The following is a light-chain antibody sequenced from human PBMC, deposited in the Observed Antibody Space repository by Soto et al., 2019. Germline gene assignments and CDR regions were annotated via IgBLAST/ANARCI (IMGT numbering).Light chain of an antibody. J-gene: IGKJ1*01. CDR2: DAS. CDR3: QQYNNY. Sequence: DIQMTQSPSTLPASVGDRVTITCRASQSISSLLAWYQQKPGKAPKLLIYDASSLASGVPSRFRGSGSGTDFTLTISSLQPDDFASYYCQQYNNYFGQGTKVEIK. V-gene: IGKV1-5*01. CDR1: QSISSL.